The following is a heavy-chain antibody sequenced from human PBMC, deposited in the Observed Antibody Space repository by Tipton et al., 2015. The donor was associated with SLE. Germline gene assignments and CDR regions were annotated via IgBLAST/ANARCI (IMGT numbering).Heavy chain of an antibody. Sequence: TLSLTCTVSGGSISSSSYYWGWIRQPPGKGLEWIGSIYYSGSTYYNPSLKSRVTISVDTSKNQFSLKLSSVTAADTAVYYCARRPGGQQLGDYYYYGMDVWGQGTTVTVSS. CDR3: ARRPGGQQLGDYYYYGMDV. J-gene: IGHJ6*02. V-gene: IGHV4-39*01. CDR1: GGSISSSSYY. CDR2: IYYSGST. D-gene: IGHD6-13*01.